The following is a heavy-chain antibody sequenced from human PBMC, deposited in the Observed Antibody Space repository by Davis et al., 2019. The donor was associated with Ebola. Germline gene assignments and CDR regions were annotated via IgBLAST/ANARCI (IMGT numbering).Heavy chain of an antibody. Sequence: ASVKVSCKVSGYTLTELSMHWVRQAPGQGLEWMGWINPNSGGTNYAQKLQGRVTMTTDTSTSTAYMELRSLRSDDTAVYYCARDPGTTVTTHVSYYYYYGMDVWGQGTTVTVSS. J-gene: IGHJ6*02. CDR1: GYTLTELS. CDR2: INPNSGGT. D-gene: IGHD4-11*01. V-gene: IGHV1-2*02. CDR3: ARDPGTTVTTHVSYYYYYGMDV.